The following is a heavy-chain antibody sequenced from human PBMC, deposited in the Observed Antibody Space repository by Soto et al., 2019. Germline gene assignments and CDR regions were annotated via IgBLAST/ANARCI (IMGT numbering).Heavy chain of an antibody. V-gene: IGHV4-59*01. CDR3: AGGYDY. J-gene: IGHJ4*02. CDR2: IYYSGST. CDR1: GGSISNYY. D-gene: IGHD5-12*01. Sequence: SETMSLPYTVSGGSISNYYWSWIRQPPGKGLEWIGYIYYSGSTNYNPSLKSRVTISVDTSKNQFSLKLSSVTAADTAVYYCAGGYDYWGQGTLVTVSS.